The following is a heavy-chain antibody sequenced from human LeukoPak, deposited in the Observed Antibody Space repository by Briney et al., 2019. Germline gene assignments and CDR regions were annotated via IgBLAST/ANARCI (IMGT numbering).Heavy chain of an antibody. CDR3: ARVTPEEINVDTYYYYYMDV. V-gene: IGHV3-11*04. CDR1: GFSFSDHY. J-gene: IGHJ6*03. D-gene: IGHD5-18*01. CDR2: ISTTGRTI. Sequence: PGGSLRLSCAASGFSFSDHYLTWIRQAPGKGLEWVSYISTTGRTINYIDSVKGRFTISRDNAKNSLYLQMNSLRAEDTAVYYCARVTPEEINVDTYYYYYMDVWGKGTTVTVSS.